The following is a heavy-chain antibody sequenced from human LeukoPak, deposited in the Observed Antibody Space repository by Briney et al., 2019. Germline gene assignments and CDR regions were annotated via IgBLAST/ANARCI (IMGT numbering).Heavy chain of an antibody. Sequence: SVKVSCKASGGTFSSYAISWVRQAPGQGLEWMGGIIPIFGTANYAQKFQGRVTITTDESTSTAYMELSSLRSEDRAVYYCARNPTKYSSSWYLDYWGQGTLVTVSS. CDR3: ARNPTKYSSSWYLDY. J-gene: IGHJ4*02. V-gene: IGHV1-69*05. D-gene: IGHD6-13*01. CDR1: GGTFSSYA. CDR2: IIPIFGTA.